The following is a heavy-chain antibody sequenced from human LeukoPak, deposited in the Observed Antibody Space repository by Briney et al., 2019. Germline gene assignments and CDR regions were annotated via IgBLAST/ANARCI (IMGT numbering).Heavy chain of an antibody. Sequence: GGSLRLSCAASGFTFSSYGMHWVRQAPGKGLEWVAFIRYDGSNKYYADSVKGRFTISRDNSKNTLYLQMNSLRAEDTAVYYCTSRGINYYDSGGFTYWGQGTLVTVSS. J-gene: IGHJ4*02. CDR3: TSRGINYYDSGGFTY. CDR2: IRYDGSNK. CDR1: GFTFSSYG. V-gene: IGHV3-30*02. D-gene: IGHD3-22*01.